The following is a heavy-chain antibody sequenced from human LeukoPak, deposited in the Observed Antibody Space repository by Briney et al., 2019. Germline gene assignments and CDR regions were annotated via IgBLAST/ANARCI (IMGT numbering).Heavy chain of an antibody. CDR3: ARQGDYYDSSGQRNYFDY. J-gene: IGHJ4*02. V-gene: IGHV1-69*05. Sequence: ASVKVSCKASGGTFSSYAISWVRQAPGQGLEWMGRIIPIFGTANYAQKFQGRVTITTDESTCTAYMERSSLRSEDTAVYYCARQGDYYDSSGQRNYFDYWGQGTLVTVSS. D-gene: IGHD3-22*01. CDR1: GGTFSSYA. CDR2: IIPIFGTA.